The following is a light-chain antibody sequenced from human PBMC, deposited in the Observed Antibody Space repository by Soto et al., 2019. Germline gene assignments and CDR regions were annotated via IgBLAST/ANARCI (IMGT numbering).Light chain of an antibody. Sequence: GSNTVNWYQQLPGAAPKVLIQNNNQRPSGVPDRFSGSKSGTSASLAISGLQSGDEADYYCGAWDDILNGYVFGFGTKVTV. CDR1: GSNT. CDR2: NNN. V-gene: IGLV1-44*01. J-gene: IGLJ1*01. CDR3: GAWDDILNGYV.